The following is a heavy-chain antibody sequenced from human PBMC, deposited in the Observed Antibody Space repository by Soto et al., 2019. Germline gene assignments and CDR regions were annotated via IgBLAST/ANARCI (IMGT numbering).Heavy chain of an antibody. CDR3: ARSVGAGSDGVMDRLDY. J-gene: IGHJ4*02. Sequence: QVQLVESGGGVVQPGTPLGLSCVASGFSFSSYGMHWVRQPPGKGLEWVAVIWNDGTKKYYGDSVKDRFTVSRDSPNNMLYLQISSLRAEDTATYYCARSVGAGSDGVMDRLDYWGQGTPVTVSS. V-gene: IGHV3-33*01. CDR2: IWNDGTKK. CDR1: GFSFSSYG. D-gene: IGHD5-12*01.